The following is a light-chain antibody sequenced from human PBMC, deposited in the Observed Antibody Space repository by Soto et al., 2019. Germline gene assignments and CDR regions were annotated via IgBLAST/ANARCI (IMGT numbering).Light chain of an antibody. J-gene: IGLJ2*01. CDR2: LDSDGSH. CDR1: SGHSSYA. V-gene: IGLV4-69*01. Sequence: QPLLTQSPSASASLGASVKLTRTLSSGHSSYAIAWHQQQPEKGPRYLMKLDSDGSHTKGDAIPDRFSGSSSGAERYLTISSLQSEDEADYYCQTWGTGIHVVFGGGTKLTVL. CDR3: QTWGTGIHVV.